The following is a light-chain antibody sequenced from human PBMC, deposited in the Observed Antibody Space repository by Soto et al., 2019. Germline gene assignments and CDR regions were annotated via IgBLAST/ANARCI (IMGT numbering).Light chain of an antibody. Sequence: QSVLTQPPSASGTPGQRVTISCSGSSSNVGSNYISWYQRVPGTAPTLLIYRNDQRPSGVPDRFSGSRSATSASLVISGLRSEDEADYFCSEWDDSLDGPVFGGGTQLAVL. CDR3: SEWDDSLDGPV. CDR2: RND. V-gene: IGLV1-47*01. J-gene: IGLJ3*02. CDR1: SSNVGSNY.